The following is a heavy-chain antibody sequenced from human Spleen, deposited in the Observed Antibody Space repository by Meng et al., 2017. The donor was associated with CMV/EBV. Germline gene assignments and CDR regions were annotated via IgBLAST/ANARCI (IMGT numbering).Heavy chain of an antibody. CDR1: GFAFSSYS. D-gene: IGHD2-2*01. Sequence: GESLKISCAASGFAFSSYSMNWVRQAPGKGLEWVSSISSSSYIYYADSVKGRFTISRDNAKNSLYLQMNSLRAEDTAVYYCARGSVPVVVPAATDYWGQGTLVTVSS. J-gene: IGHJ4*02. V-gene: IGHV3-21*01. CDR2: ISSSSYI. CDR3: ARGSVPVVVPAATDY.